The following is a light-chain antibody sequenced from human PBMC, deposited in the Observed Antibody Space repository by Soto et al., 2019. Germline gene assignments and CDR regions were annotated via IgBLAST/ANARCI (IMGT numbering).Light chain of an antibody. CDR1: QSINSN. Sequence: EIVMTQSPATLSVFPGERVTPSCRASQSINSNLAWYQQKPGQGPRLLMYGASTRATGIPARFSGRGSGTEFTLTISSLQSEDFALYYCQQYSYWPPLTFGGGTKVEIK. J-gene: IGKJ4*01. V-gene: IGKV3-15*01. CDR3: QQYSYWPPLT. CDR2: GAS.